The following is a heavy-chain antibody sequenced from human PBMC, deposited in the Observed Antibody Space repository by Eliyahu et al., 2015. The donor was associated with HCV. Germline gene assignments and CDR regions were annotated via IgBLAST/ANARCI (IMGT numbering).Heavy chain of an antibody. CDR2: IYSDGRP. CDR1: GGSIXTSRYY. CDR3: ARALYGGNSLDY. V-gene: IGHV4-39*07. Sequence: QQQLQESGPGLVXPSETLSLTCNXSGGSIXTSRYYWAWIRXPPGKGLEWIGGIYSDGRPRYNPSLKSRVTLSVDTSKNQFSLRVNSVTAADTAVYYCARALYGGNSLDYWGQGTLVTVSS. J-gene: IGHJ4*02. D-gene: IGHD4-23*01.